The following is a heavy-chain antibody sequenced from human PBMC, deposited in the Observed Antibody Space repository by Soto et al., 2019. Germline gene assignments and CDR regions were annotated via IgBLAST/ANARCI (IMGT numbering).Heavy chain of an antibody. J-gene: IGHJ5*02. D-gene: IGHD3-22*01. CDR2: IYHSGST. Sequence: SETLSLTCTVSGGSTSNYYWSWIRQPPGKGLEWIGYIYHSGSTNYNPSLKSRVTRSIDTSKNQFSLKLSSVTTADTAVYYCARDHHYYDSSGYNWFDPWGQGTLVTVSS. V-gene: IGHV4-59*01. CDR3: ARDHHYYDSSGYNWFDP. CDR1: GGSTSNYY.